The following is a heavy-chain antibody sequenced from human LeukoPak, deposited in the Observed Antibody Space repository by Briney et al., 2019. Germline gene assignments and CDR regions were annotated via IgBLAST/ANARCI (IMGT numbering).Heavy chain of an antibody. J-gene: IGHJ4*02. CDR1: GFTFSSYA. Sequence: GGSLRLSCAASGFTFSSYAMSWVRQAPGKGLEWVSAISGSGGNTYYLDSVEGRFSISRDNSKNTLYLHMNSLRAEDTAVYYCGKAPQGWGQGTLVTVSS. CDR3: GKAPQG. V-gene: IGHV3-23*01. CDR2: ISGSGGNT.